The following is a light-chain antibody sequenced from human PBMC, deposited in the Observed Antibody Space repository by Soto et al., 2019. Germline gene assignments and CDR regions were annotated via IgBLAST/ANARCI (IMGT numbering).Light chain of an antibody. CDR1: QSVSSSS. CDR3: QQYGGSPLT. CDR2: GVS. V-gene: IGKV3-20*01. Sequence: EIVLTQSPGTLSLSPGERATLSCRASQSVSSSSLAWYQQKPGQAPRLLFFGVSNRAAGVPDRFGGSGSGTDFTLTISRLEPEDFAVYYCQQYGGSPLTFGGGTKV. J-gene: IGKJ4*01.